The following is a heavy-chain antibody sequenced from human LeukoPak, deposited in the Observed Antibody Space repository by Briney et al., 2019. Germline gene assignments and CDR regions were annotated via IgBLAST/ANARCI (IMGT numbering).Heavy chain of an antibody. V-gene: IGHV3-30*04. D-gene: IGHD1-26*01. CDR1: GFTFSSYA. CDR3: ARVRLRATYYYYYMDV. Sequence: QAGGSLRLSCAASGFTFSSYAMHWVRQAPGKGLEWVAVISYDGTDKHYVDSVKGRFTISRDNSKNTLFLQMNSLRTEDTAVYYCARVRLRATYYYYYMDVWGKGTTVTVSS. CDR2: ISYDGTDK. J-gene: IGHJ6*03.